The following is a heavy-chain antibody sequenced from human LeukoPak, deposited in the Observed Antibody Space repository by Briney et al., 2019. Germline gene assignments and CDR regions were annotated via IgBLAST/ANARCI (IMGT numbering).Heavy chain of an antibody. CDR1: GFTFSSYG. J-gene: IGHJ6*03. CDR3: AKGNRVGYYYYYMDV. Sequence: GGSLRLSCAASGFTFSSYGMSWVRQAPGKGLEWVSAISGSCGSTYYADSVKGRFTISRDNSKNTLYLQMNSLRAEDTAVYYCAKGNRVGYYYYYMDVWGKGTTVTISS. D-gene: IGHD2-15*01. CDR2: ISGSCGST. V-gene: IGHV3-23*01.